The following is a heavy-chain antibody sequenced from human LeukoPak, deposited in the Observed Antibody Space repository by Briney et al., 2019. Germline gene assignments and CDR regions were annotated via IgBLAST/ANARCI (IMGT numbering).Heavy chain of an antibody. V-gene: IGHV3-23*01. Sequence: PGGSLRLSCAASGFTFSSYVMSWVRQAPGKGLEWVSAISGSGGSTYYTDSVKGRFTISRDNSKNTLYLQMNSLRAEDTAVYYCAKVGYCSSTSCYDYYYYYGMDVWGRGTTVTVSS. CDR3: AKVGYCSSTSCYDYYYYYGMDV. J-gene: IGHJ6*02. D-gene: IGHD2-2*03. CDR2: ISGSGGST. CDR1: GFTFSSYV.